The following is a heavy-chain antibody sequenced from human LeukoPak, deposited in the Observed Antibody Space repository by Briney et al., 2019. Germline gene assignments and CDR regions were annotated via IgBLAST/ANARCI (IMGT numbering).Heavy chain of an antibody. CDR1: GFTFSSYS. CDR2: ISSSSSYI. J-gene: IGHJ3*02. D-gene: IGHD1-26*01. CDR3: ARDDPRGSYVNDAFDI. V-gene: IGHV3-21*01. Sequence: GGSLRLSCAASGFTFSSYSMNWVRQAPGKGLEWVSSISSSSSYIYYADSVKGRFTISGDNAKNSLYLQMNSLRAEDTAVYYCARDDPRGSYVNDAFDIWGQGTMVTVSS.